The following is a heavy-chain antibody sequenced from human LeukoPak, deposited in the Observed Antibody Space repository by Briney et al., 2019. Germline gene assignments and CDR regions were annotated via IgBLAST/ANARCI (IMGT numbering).Heavy chain of an antibody. V-gene: IGHV3-74*01. CDR3: VREARESGGFDY. D-gene: IGHD5-24*01. CDR1: GFILSSYW. Sequence: GGSLRLSCAASGFILSSYWLHWVRQVPGKGLVWVSRINFDGSSTNYADSVKGRFTISRDNAKNTLYLQMNSLRAEDTAVYYCVREARESGGFDYWGQGTLVTVSS. CDR2: INFDGSST. J-gene: IGHJ4*02.